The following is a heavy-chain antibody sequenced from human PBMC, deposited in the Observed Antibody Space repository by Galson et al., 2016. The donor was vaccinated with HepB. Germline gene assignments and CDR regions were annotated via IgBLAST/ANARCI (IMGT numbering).Heavy chain of an antibody. J-gene: IGHJ3*01. D-gene: IGHD3-3*01. Sequence: WVSVIHSGGSTYHADSVKGRFTVSRDDSKNTVYLQMNSLRVKDTAIYYCAREGFNAFDVWGQGTVVTISS. CDR2: IHSGGST. CDR3: AREGFNAFDV. V-gene: IGHV3-53*01.